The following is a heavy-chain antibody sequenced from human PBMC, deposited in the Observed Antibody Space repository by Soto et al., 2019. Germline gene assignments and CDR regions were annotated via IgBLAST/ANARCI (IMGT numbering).Heavy chain of an antibody. Sequence: QVQLVQSGAEVKKPGASVKVSCKASGYTFTSYGISWVRQAPGQGLEWMGWISAYNGNTNYAQKLQGRVTMTTDTSTSTVYMELRSLRSDDTAVYYCARDGGGATITDLLFNWGQGTLVTVSS. J-gene: IGHJ4*02. D-gene: IGHD5-12*01. CDR1: GYTFTSYG. CDR3: ARDGGGATITDLLFN. CDR2: ISAYNGNT. V-gene: IGHV1-18*01.